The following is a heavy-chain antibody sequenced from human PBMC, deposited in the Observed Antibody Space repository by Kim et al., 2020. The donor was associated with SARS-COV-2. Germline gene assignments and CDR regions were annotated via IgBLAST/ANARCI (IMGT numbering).Heavy chain of an antibody. Sequence: SVKVSCKASGYTFSSYAITWVRQAPGQGLEWMGGITPIFGIANYAQNFQGRVTIIADESTSTAYMELSSLRSEDTAVYYCARDKPRGVVPAEPFVYYYYGMDVWGQGTTVTVSS. CDR3: ARDKPRGVVPAEPFVYYYYGMDV. CDR2: ITPIFGIA. D-gene: IGHD2-2*01. J-gene: IGHJ6*02. V-gene: IGHV1-69*13. CDR1: GYTFSSYA.